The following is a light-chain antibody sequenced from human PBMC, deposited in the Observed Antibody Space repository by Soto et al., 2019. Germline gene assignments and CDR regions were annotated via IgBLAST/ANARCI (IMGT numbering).Light chain of an antibody. CDR3: QQYHNYPVT. CDR2: DAS. J-gene: IGKJ4*01. V-gene: IGKV1-16*02. CDR1: QEISNH. Sequence: DIQMTQSPSSLSASVGDRVTITCRASQEISNHLAWFQQKPGKPPKSLIYDASSLQSGVPSKFIGSGSGTAFTLTISSLQPEDFATYYCQQYHNYPVTFGGGTKVEIK.